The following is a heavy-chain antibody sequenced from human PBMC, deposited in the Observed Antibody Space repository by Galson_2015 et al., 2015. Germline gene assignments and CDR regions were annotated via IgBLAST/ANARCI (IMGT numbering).Heavy chain of an antibody. V-gene: IGHV3-30-3*01. Sequence: SLRLSCAASGFTFSSYAMHWVRQAPGKGLEWVAVISYDGSNKYYADSVKGRFTISRDNSKNTLYPQMNSLRAEDTAVYYCATDIVVVPAAIGWGQGTLVTVSS. CDR1: GFTFSSYA. J-gene: IGHJ4*02. D-gene: IGHD2-2*01. CDR2: ISYDGSNK. CDR3: ATDIVVVPAAIG.